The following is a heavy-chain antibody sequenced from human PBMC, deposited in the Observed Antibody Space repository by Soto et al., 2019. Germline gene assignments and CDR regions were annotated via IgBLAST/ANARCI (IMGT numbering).Heavy chain of an antibody. Sequence: EVQLVETGGGLIQPGGSLRLSCAASGFTVSSHYMTWVRQTPGKGLEWVSIIYASDSTFYADSVKGRFTISRDNSKNTVYLHLNSLRAEDTAMYDCATPVTRLIAFDLWGQGTMVTVSS. CDR3: ATPVTRLIAFDL. CDR1: GFTVSSHY. J-gene: IGHJ3*01. CDR2: IYASDST. D-gene: IGHD4-17*01. V-gene: IGHV3-53*02.